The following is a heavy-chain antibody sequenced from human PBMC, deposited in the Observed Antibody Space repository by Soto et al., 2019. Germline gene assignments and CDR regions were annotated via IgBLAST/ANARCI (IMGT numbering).Heavy chain of an antibody. CDR2: ISYDGSNK. D-gene: IGHD1-26*01. CDR1: GFTFSSYG. CDR3: AKDNWKGATRPRPVDY. Sequence: QVQLVESGGGVVQPGRSLRLSCAASGFTFSSYGMHWVRQAPGKGLEWVAVISYDGSNKYYADSVKGRFTISRDNSKNTLYLQMTSLRAEDTAVDYCAKDNWKGATRPRPVDYWGQGTLVTVSS. V-gene: IGHV3-30*18. J-gene: IGHJ4*02.